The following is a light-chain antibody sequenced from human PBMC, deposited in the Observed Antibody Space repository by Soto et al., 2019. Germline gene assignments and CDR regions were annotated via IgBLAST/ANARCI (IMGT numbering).Light chain of an antibody. V-gene: IGKV1-39*01. Sequence: DIQMTQSPSSLSAFVGDRVTITCRASQSVSIYLNWYQQKPGKAPKVLIYAVSNLQSGVPSRFSGSGSGTDLTLTISSLQPEDSATYYCQQSYNTPRTFGQGTKLQIK. CDR3: QQSYNTPRT. CDR1: QSVSIY. CDR2: AVS. J-gene: IGKJ2*01.